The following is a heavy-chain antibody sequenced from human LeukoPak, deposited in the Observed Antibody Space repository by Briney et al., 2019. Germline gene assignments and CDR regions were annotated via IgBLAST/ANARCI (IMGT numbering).Heavy chain of an antibody. CDR3: ARLAYYDSSGYYYQGLDY. V-gene: IGHV5-51*01. J-gene: IGHJ4*02. D-gene: IGHD3-22*01. CDR2: IYPGDSDT. CDR1: GYSFTSYW. Sequence: HGESLKISCKGSGYSFTSYWIGWVRQMPGKGLEWMGIIYPGDSDTRYSPSFQGQVTISADKSISTAYLQWSSLKASDTAMYYCARLAYYDSSGYYYQGLDYWGQGTLVTVSS.